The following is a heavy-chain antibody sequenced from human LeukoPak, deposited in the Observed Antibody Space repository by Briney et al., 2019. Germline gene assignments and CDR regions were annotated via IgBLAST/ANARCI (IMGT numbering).Heavy chain of an antibody. D-gene: IGHD6-19*01. Sequence: GGSLRLSCAASGFTVSSNYMSWVRQAPGKGLEWVAVIYSGGSTYYADSVKARFTISRDNSKNTLYLQMNSLRAEDTAVYYCARVVSGWLDYWGQGTLVTVSS. CDR3: ARVVSGWLDY. CDR2: IYSGGST. J-gene: IGHJ4*02. CDR1: GFTVSSNY. V-gene: IGHV3-53*01.